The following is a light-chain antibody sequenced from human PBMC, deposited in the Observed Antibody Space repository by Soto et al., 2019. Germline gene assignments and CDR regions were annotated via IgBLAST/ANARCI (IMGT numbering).Light chain of an antibody. CDR1: SSDVGGYNY. CDR3: ATWDDSLNAAV. Sequence: QSALTQPASVSGSPGQSITISCTGTSSDVGGYNYVSWYQQLPGKAPKLMIFEVSDRPSGVSNRFSGSKSGNTASLTISGLQSEDEADYYCATWDDSLNAAVFGGGTQLTVL. V-gene: IGLV2-14*01. J-gene: IGLJ7*01. CDR2: EVS.